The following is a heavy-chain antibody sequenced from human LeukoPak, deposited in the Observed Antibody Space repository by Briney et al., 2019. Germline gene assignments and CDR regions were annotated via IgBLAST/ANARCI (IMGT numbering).Heavy chain of an antibody. V-gene: IGHV4-59*08. J-gene: IGHJ4*02. Sequence: SETLSLTCTVSGGSISSYYWSWIRQPPGKGLEWIGYIYYSGSTNYNPSLKSRVTISVDTSRNQFSLKLSSVTAADTAVYYCARHQYDFWSGYQYYFDYWGQGTLVTVSS. CDR3: ARHQYDFWSGYQYYFDY. CDR1: GGSISSYY. CDR2: IYYSGST. D-gene: IGHD3-3*01.